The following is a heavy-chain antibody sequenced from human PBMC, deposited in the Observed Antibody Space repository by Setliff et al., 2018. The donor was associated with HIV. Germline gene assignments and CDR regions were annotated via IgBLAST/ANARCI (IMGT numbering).Heavy chain of an antibody. V-gene: IGHV4-39*01. CDR1: GGSISSSHYY. CDR3: ARQEIGGSSYYYYMDV. D-gene: IGHD6-6*01. J-gene: IGHJ6*03. Sequence: PSETLSLTCTVSGGSISSSHYYWGWIRQPPGKGLEWIGSVHYSGSTYYNPSLKSRGTISADTSKNQFSLKLSSVTAADTAVYFCARQEIGGSSYYYYMDVWGKGTTVTVSS. CDR2: VHYSGST.